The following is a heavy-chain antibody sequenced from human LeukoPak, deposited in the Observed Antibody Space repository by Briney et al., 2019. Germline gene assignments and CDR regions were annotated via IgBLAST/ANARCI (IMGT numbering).Heavy chain of an antibody. J-gene: IGHJ3*01. Sequence: PGGSLRLSCAASGFTFNDYALQWVRQPPGKGLEWVSGISWNSGSIGYADSVKGRFTISRDNAKNSLYLQMNSLRAEDAALYYCVKVYNVIEYAFDLWGQGTMVSVSS. D-gene: IGHD3-16*02. CDR3: VKVYNVIEYAFDL. CDR1: GFTFNDYA. CDR2: ISWNSGSI. V-gene: IGHV3-9*01.